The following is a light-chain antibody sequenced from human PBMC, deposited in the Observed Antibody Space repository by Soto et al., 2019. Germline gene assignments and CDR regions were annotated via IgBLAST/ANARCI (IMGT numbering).Light chain of an antibody. J-gene: IGKJ4*01. CDR3: QQYGTLPPT. V-gene: IGKV3-20*01. CDR2: GAS. Sequence: EFVLTQSPGTLSLSPGERATLSCRASQTVSNTYLAWYQQKSGQALKFLIYGASNRATGIPDRFSGSGSGTDFTLTISRLEPEDFAVYYCQQYGTLPPTFGGGTKVEI. CDR1: QTVSNTY.